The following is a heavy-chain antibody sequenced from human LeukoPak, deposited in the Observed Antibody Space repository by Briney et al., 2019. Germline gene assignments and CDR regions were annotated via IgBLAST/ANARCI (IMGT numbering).Heavy chain of an antibody. D-gene: IGHD2-15*01. CDR3: ARSGAPKWWSNFDY. J-gene: IGHJ4*02. CDR2: IYTSGST. Sequence: PSETLSLTCTVSGGSISSGGYYWSWIRQPAGKGLEWIGRIYTSGSTNYNPSLKSRVTISVDTSKNQFSLKLSSVTAADTAVYYCARSGAPKWWSNFDYWGQGTLVTVSS. CDR1: GGSISSGGYY. V-gene: IGHV4-61*02.